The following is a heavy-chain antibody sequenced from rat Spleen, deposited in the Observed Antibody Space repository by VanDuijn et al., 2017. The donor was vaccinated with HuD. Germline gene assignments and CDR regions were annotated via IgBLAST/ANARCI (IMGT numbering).Heavy chain of an antibody. CDR3: TRPTPGIPFNY. D-gene: IGHD1-4*01. V-gene: IGHV5-17*01. J-gene: IGHJ2*01. Sequence: EVQLVESGGGLVQPGRPLKLSCSASGFTFSDYTMAWVRQAPKKGLEWVAAIIYDGSNTYYRDSVKGRFTVSRDNAKSTLYLQMDSLRSEDTAIYYCTRPTPGIPFNYWGQGVMVTVSS. CDR1: GFTFSDYT. CDR2: IIYDGSNT.